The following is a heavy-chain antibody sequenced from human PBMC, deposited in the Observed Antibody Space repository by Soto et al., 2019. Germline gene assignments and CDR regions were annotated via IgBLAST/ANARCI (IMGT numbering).Heavy chain of an antibody. D-gene: IGHD3-3*01. CDR1: GFTFSSYG. CDR3: ARESGYYWELDFPNWFDP. J-gene: IGHJ5*02. CDR2: IWYDGSNK. Sequence: GGSLRLSCAASGFTFSSYGMHWVRQAPGKGLEWVAVIWYDGSNKYYADSVEGRFTISRDNSKNTLYLQMNSLRAEDTAVYYCARESGYYWELDFPNWFDPWGQGTLVTVSS. V-gene: IGHV3-33*01.